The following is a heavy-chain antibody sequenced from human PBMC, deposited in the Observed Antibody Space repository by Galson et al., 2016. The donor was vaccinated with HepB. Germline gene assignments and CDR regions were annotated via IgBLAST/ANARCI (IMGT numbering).Heavy chain of an antibody. V-gene: IGHV3-23*01. J-gene: IGHJ3*02. Sequence: FLRLSCAASGFTFINYAMTWVRQAPGKGLEWVSSISGSGGSTYYADSVKGRFTIARDNSKNTLYLQMNSLRAEDTAVYYCARPGYCSGSSCYVPFDIWGQGTMATVSS. CDR2: ISGSGGST. D-gene: IGHD2-15*01. CDR1: GFTFINYA. CDR3: ARPGYCSGSSCYVPFDI.